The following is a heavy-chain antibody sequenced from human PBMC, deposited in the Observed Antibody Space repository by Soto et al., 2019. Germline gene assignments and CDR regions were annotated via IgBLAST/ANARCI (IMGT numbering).Heavy chain of an antibody. Sequence: GASVKVSCKASGYTFTRYGISWVRQAPGQGLEWMGWISGYNGVTNYAQKFQDRVSMTIDTSTGTAYMELRSLTSDDTAIYYCAKNGQPPYYYYGLDVWGQGTKVTVSS. V-gene: IGHV1-18*01. J-gene: IGHJ6*02. D-gene: IGHD2-8*01. CDR1: GYTFTRYG. CDR2: ISGYNGVT. CDR3: AKNGQPPYYYYGLDV.